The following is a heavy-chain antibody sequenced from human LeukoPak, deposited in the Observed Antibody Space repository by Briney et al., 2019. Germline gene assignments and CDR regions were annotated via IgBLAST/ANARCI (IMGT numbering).Heavy chain of an antibody. J-gene: IGHJ6*02. V-gene: IGHV1-69*13. CDR1: GGTFSSYA. D-gene: IGHD3-22*01. CDR3: ARASFYYDSSGYYLYV. Sequence: SVKVSCKASGGTFSSYAISWVRQAPGQGLEWMGGIVPIFGTANYAQKFQGRATITADESTSTAYMELSSLRSEDTAVYYCARASFYYDSSGYYLYVWGQGTTVTVSS. CDR2: IVPIFGTA.